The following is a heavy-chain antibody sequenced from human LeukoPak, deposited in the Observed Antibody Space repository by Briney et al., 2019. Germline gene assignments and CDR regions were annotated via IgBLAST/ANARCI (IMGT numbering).Heavy chain of an antibody. J-gene: IGHJ3*02. V-gene: IGHV4-39*01. Sequence: SETLSLTCTVSGGSISSSSYYWGWIRQPPGKGLEWIGNIYYSGSTYYNPSLKSRVTISVDTSKNQFSLKLSSVTAADTAVYYCASTLSSGYASDAFDIWGQGTMVTVSS. D-gene: IGHD3-22*01. CDR3: ASTLSSGYASDAFDI. CDR2: IYYSGST. CDR1: GGSISSSSYY.